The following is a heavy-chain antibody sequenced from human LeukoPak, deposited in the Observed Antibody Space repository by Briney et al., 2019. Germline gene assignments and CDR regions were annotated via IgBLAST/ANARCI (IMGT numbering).Heavy chain of an antibody. CDR2: IIPIFGTA. CDR1: GGTFSSYA. D-gene: IGHD3-22*01. V-gene: IGHV1-69*13. J-gene: IGHJ3*02. CDR3: ATRPITSITMIVVVTGDDAFDI. Sequence: SVKVSCKASGGTFSSYAISWMRQAPGQGLEWMGGIIPIFGTANYAQKFQGRVTITADESTSTAYMELSSLRSEDTAVYYCATRPITSITMIVVVTGDDAFDIWGQGTMVTVSS.